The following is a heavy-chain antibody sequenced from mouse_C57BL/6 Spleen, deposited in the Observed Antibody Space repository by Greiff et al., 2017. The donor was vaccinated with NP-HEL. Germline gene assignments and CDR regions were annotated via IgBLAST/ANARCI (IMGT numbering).Heavy chain of an antibody. J-gene: IGHJ4*01. CDR2: IRNKANNHAT. Sequence: EVQGVESGGGLVQPGGSMKLSCAASGFTFSDAWMDWVRQSPEKGLEWVAEIRNKANNHATYYAESVKGRFTISRDDSKSSVYLQMNSLRAEDTGIYYCTRHYSNYDYAMDYWGQGTSVTVSS. D-gene: IGHD2-5*01. CDR3: TRHYSNYDYAMDY. CDR1: GFTFSDAW. V-gene: IGHV6-6*01.